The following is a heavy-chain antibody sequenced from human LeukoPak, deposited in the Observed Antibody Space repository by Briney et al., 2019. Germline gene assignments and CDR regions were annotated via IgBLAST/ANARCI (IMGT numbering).Heavy chain of an antibody. CDR1: GFTFSSYS. Sequence: GGSLRLSCAASGFTFSSYSMNWVRQAPGKGLEWVSYISRGSSTIYYADSVKGRFSISRDNVKRSLFLHMSSLRDGDTAVYYCARETYGDNSYYYYGMDVWGHGTTVTVSS. CDR3: ARETYGDNSYYYYGMDV. V-gene: IGHV3-48*02. J-gene: IGHJ6*02. CDR2: ISRGSSTI. D-gene: IGHD4-23*01.